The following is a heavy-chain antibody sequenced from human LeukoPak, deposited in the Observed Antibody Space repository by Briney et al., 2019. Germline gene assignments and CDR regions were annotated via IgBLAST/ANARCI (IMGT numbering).Heavy chain of an antibody. CDR1: GFIFDNYE. Sequence: GGSLRLSCTASGFIFDNYEMNWVRQPPGKGLEWVAYMSSSGSTTYYAASVKGQFTISRDNARDSLFLQMNSLRVEDTAIYYCARAGLLFYFDYWGQGALVTVSS. V-gene: IGHV3-48*03. D-gene: IGHD2/OR15-2a*01. CDR3: ARAGLLFYFDY. CDR2: MSSSGSTT. J-gene: IGHJ4*02.